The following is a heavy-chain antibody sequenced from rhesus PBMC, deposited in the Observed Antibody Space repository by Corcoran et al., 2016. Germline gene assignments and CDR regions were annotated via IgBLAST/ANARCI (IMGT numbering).Heavy chain of an antibody. J-gene: IGHJ4*01. CDR2: ISGSSGST. CDR3: ARGGDY. Sequence: QVQLQESGPGLVKPSEPLSLPCAVSGGSVSSSNWWSWIRQPPGKGLEWIGYISGSSGSTYYNPSLKSRVTISTDTSKNQFSLKLSSVTAADTAVYYCARGGDYWGQGVLVTVSS. CDR1: GGSVSSSNW. V-gene: IGHV4-65*01.